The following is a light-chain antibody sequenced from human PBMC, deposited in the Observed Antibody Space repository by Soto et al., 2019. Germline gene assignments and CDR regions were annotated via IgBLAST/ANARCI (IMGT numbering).Light chain of an antibody. V-gene: IGKV3-11*01. CDR2: HTS. Sequence: VAVSLKTKERATLSCRASQTVNSRLAWYRHIPGQAPRLLIYHTSNRATGIPARFSGSGSGTDFTLTISCLEPEDFAVYYCPVPPSLLRTFAQGSMV. J-gene: IGKJ1*01. CDR1: QTVNSR. CDR3: PVPPSLLRT.